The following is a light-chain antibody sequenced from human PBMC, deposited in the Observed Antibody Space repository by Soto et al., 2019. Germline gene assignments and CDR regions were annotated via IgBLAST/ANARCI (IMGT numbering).Light chain of an antibody. CDR3: QQYNTYST. J-gene: IGKJ5*01. CDR1: QSISSY. CDR2: EAS. Sequence: DIQMTQSPSSLSASVGDRVTITCRASQSISSYLNWYQQKPGKAPNPLIYEASSLKSGVPARFSGSGSGTEFTLTISSLQPDDFATYYCQQYNTYSTFGQGTRLEIK. V-gene: IGKV1-5*01.